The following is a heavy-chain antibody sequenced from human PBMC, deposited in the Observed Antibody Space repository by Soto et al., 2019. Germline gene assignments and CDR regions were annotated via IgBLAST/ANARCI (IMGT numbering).Heavy chain of an antibody. D-gene: IGHD5-12*01. V-gene: IGHV1-58*01. Sequence: QKQLVQSGPEVKKPGTSVKVSCKASGFNFATSAVQWVRQARGQGLEWIGWIIVGTGNTNHAQKFRERFTVTRDVSTRTAYLEVRRLISDDPDVYYCASVGSGLWGQGTLVTVSS. CDR3: ASVGSGL. CDR2: IIVGTGNT. J-gene: IGHJ4*02. CDR1: GFNFATSA.